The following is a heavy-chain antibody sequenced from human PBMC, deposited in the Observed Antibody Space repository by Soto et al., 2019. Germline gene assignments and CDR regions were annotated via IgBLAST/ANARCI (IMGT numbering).Heavy chain of an antibody. CDR2: VNPDDSDA. J-gene: IGHJ5*02. D-gene: IGHD3-16*01. Sequence: EVQLVQSGAEVIKPGDSLQISCKGSGYTFSNYLIAWVRQMPGKGLEWMGIVNPDDSDATYSPSFRGQVVLSADKAIATAYLQLRALKASDSAIYYCAKASREYNYANWFDTWGQGTLVTVSS. CDR1: GYTFSNYL. CDR3: AKASREYNYANWFDT. V-gene: IGHV5-51*01.